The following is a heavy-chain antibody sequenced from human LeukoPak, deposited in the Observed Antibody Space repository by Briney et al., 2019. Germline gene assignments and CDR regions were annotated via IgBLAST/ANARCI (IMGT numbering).Heavy chain of an antibody. Sequence: GASVKVSCKASGYTFTGYYMHWVRQAPGQGLEWMGWINPNSGGTNYAQKFQGRVTMTRDTSISTAYMELSRLRSDDTAVYYRARDHGGSVYYYYYMDVWGKGTTVTVSS. CDR3: ARDHGGSVYYYYYMDV. CDR1: GYTFTGYY. J-gene: IGHJ6*03. CDR2: INPNSGGT. V-gene: IGHV1-2*02. D-gene: IGHD1-26*01.